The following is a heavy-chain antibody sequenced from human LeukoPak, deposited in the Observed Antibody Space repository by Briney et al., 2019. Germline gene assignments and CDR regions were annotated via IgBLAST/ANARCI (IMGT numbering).Heavy chain of an antibody. CDR3: ARDDSVGVFDY. D-gene: IGHD2-21*01. CDR1: GFTFSSYS. Sequence: GGSLRLSCAASGFTFSSYSMNLVRQAPGKGLEWVSSISSSSSYIYYADSVKGRFTISRDNAKNSLYLQMNSLRAEDTAVYYCARDDSVGVFDYWGQGTLVTVSS. J-gene: IGHJ4*02. V-gene: IGHV3-21*01. CDR2: ISSSSSYI.